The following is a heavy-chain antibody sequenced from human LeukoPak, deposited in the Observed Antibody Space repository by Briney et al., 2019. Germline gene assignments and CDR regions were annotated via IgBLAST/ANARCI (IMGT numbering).Heavy chain of an antibody. Sequence: GGSLRLSCAASGLTVSSSYMSWVRQAPGKGLEWVSSISSSGSFEHYADSFKGRFTVSRDNTNNTLFLHMNGLRAEDSATYYCTRDYGARDDWGQGTPVTVSS. D-gene: IGHD4-17*01. V-gene: IGHV3-21*06. CDR3: TRDYGARDD. CDR1: GLTVSSSY. J-gene: IGHJ4*02. CDR2: ISSSGSFE.